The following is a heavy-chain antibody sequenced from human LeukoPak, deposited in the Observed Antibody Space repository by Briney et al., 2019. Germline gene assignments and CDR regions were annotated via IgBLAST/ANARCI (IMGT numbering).Heavy chain of an antibody. D-gene: IGHD3-9*01. CDR3: ARFYYDILTGHRYFDY. V-gene: IGHV4-4*02. J-gene: IGHJ4*02. Sequence: PSETLSLTCAVSGGSISSSNWWSWVRQPPGKGLEWIGEIYYSGSTNYNPSLKSRVTISVDTSKNQFSLNLSSVTAADTAVYYCARFYYDILTGHRYFDYWGQGTLVTVSS. CDR1: GGSISSSNW. CDR2: IYYSGST.